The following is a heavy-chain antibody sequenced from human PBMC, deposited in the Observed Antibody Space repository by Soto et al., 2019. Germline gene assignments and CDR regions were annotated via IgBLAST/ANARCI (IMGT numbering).Heavy chain of an antibody. J-gene: IGHJ5*02. V-gene: IGHV4-31*03. CDR3: ARDYYDILTGYPTKFDP. D-gene: IGHD3-9*01. CDR1: GGSISSGGYY. Sequence: SETLSLTCTVSGGSISSGGYYWSWIRQHPGKGLEWIGYIYYSGSTYYNPSLKSRVTISVDTSKNQFSLKLSSVTAADTAVYYCARDYYDILTGYPTKFDPWGQGTLVTSPQ. CDR2: IYYSGST.